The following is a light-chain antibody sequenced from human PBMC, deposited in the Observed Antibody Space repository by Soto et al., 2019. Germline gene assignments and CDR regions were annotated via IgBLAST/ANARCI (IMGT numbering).Light chain of an antibody. CDR1: QSLSVSY. CDR2: SSS. Sequence: EIVLTQSPGTLSLSPGDRATLSCRASQSLSVSYIAWYQQKPGQAPRLLIYSSSTRDAGIPYRFTGRGSGTHFTLAISRLEPEDFAVYYCHQFGDSPQTFGQGTTVEV. CDR3: HQFGDSPQT. V-gene: IGKV3-20*01. J-gene: IGKJ1*01.